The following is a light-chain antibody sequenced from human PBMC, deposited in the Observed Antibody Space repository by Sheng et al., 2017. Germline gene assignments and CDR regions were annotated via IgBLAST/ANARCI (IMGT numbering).Light chain of an antibody. V-gene: IGKV3-15*01. J-gene: IGKJ3*01. CDR1: QNVNIK. CDR3: QQYNNWPLT. Sequence: EIVMTQSPATLSVSPGETATLSCRASQNVNIKLAWYQQKPGQAPXLLIYGASTRATGIPARFSGSGSGXDFTLTISGLQSEDFALYYCQQYNNWPLTFGPGTKVDIK. CDR2: GAS.